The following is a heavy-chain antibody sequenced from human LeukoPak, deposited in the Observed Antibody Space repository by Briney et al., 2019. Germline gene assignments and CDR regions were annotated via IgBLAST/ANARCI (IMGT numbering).Heavy chain of an antibody. Sequence: PGMSLRLSCAASGFTFSTYAIHWVRQAPGKGLDWVAATSYDGSNKYYADSVKGRFTISRDNSKNILYLQMNSLRGEDTAVYCCARDAYPHGSGWYSYFDYWGQGTLVTVSS. CDR3: ARDAYPHGSGWYSYFDY. CDR1: GFTFSTYA. J-gene: IGHJ4*02. V-gene: IGHV3-30-3*01. CDR2: TSYDGSNK. D-gene: IGHD6-19*01.